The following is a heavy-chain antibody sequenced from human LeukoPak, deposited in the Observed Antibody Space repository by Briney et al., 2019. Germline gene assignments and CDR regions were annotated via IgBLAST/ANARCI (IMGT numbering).Heavy chain of an antibody. CDR1: GFTFSSYV. D-gene: IGHD3-9*01. CDR2: INHNAEMI. V-gene: IGHV3-48*02. J-gene: IGHJ4*02. Sequence: GGSLRLSCAASGFTFSSYVMSWVRQAPGKGLEWIAYINHNAEMIFYPDFVKGRFTVSRDNAKNSLYLQMNALRDEDTAIYYCARDHDWAFDLWGQGTLVTVSS. CDR3: ARDHDWAFDL.